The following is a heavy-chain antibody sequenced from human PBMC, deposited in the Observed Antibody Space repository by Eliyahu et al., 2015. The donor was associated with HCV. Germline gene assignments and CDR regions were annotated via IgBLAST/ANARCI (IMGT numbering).Heavy chain of an antibody. Sequence: EVQLVESGGGLVQPGRSLRLSCAASGFXFXXYAMHWVRQAPGKGLEWVSGISWNSGSIGXADSVKGRFTISRDNAKNSLYLQMNSLRAEDTALYYCAKELVRYNWNYGGMDVWGQGTTVTVSS. V-gene: IGHV3-9*01. J-gene: IGHJ6*02. CDR3: AKELVRYNWNYGGMDV. D-gene: IGHD1-20*01. CDR1: GFXFXXYA. CDR2: ISWNSGSI.